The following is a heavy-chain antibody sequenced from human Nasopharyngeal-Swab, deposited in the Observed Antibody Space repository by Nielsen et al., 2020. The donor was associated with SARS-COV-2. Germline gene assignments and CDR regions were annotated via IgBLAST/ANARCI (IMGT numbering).Heavy chain of an antibody. J-gene: IGHJ5*02. CDR1: GGSFNGFY. CDR2: INHNERT. V-gene: IGHV4-34*01. CDR3: ARLVLGYCSSTSCYTGLKFDP. D-gene: IGHD2-2*02. Sequence: SETLSLTCSVSGGSFNGFYWNWIRQPPGKGLEWIGEINHNERTNYNPSLKSRVTISVDTSKNQFSLKLSSVTAADTAVYYCARLVLGYCSSTSCYTGLKFDPWGQGTLVTVSS.